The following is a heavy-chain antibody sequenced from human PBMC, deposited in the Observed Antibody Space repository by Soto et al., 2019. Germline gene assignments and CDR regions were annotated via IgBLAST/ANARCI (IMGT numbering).Heavy chain of an antibody. D-gene: IGHD6-19*01. Sequence: PGSSLRLSCAASGFTISDYYMSWIRQATGKGLEWVSYISSSSSYTNYADSVKGRFTISRDNAKNSLYLQMNSLRAEDTAVYYCERDTSSGWEDALDIWRQGTMVTVSS. V-gene: IGHV3-11*06. CDR1: GFTISDYY. CDR2: ISSSSSYT. J-gene: IGHJ3*02. CDR3: ERDTSSGWEDALDI.